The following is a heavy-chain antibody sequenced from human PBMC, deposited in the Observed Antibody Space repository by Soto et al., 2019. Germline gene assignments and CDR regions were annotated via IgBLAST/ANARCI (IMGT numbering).Heavy chain of an antibody. V-gene: IGHV4-39*02. D-gene: IGHD6-13*01. CDR2: IYDTGST. J-gene: IGHJ3*01. CDR3: ARPTAAPFAFEV. CDR1: GGSISSSNYY. Sequence: QLQLQESGPGLVKASETLSLTCTVSGGSISSSNYYWGWIRQPPGKGLEWIGSIYDTGSTFHNPSLTSRVTMSVATSKNHISLKLSSVTAADTAVYSCARPTAAPFAFEVWGHGAMVTIVS.